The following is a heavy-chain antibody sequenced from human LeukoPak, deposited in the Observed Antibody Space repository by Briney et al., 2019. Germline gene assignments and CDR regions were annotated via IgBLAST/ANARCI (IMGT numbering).Heavy chain of an antibody. CDR2: IIPIFGTA. CDR1: GYTFTSYA. V-gene: IGHV1-69*05. D-gene: IGHD3-22*01. Sequence: ASVKVSCKASGYTFTSYAISWVRQAPGQGLEWMGRIIPIFGTANYAQKFQGRVTITTDESTSTAYMELSSLRSEDTAVYYCARDDDSSGYYSSSAFDIWGQGTMVTVSS. J-gene: IGHJ3*02. CDR3: ARDDDSSGYYSSSAFDI.